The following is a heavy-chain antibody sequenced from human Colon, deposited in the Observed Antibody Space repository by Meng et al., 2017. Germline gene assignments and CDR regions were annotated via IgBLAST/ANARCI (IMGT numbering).Heavy chain of an antibody. CDR3: TTWYGEY. V-gene: IGHV6-1*01. J-gene: IGHJ4*02. Sequence: QVQLPPSRPGLVKPSQPLSLTCAISGDSVSSNRALWHWVRQSPSRGLEWLGQTYYRSEWQNHYGVSVKSRITINADTSRNHFSLHLNSVTPEDTAVYYCTTWYGEYWGQGTLVTVFS. CDR2: TYYRSEWQN. CDR1: GDSVSSNRAL. D-gene: IGHD3-10*01.